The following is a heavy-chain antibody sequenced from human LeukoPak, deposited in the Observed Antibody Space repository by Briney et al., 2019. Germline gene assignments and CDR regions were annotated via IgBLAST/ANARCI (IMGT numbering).Heavy chain of an antibody. D-gene: IGHD3-9*01. CDR3: ARTFGILTGPFDY. J-gene: IGHJ4*02. V-gene: IGHV3-33*01. Sequence: GWSLRLSCAASGFTFSSYGMHWVRQAPGKGLEWVAVIWYDGSNKYYAGSVKGRFTISRDNSKNTLYLQMNSLRAEDTAVYYCARTFGILTGPFDYWGQGTLVTVSS. CDR1: GFTFSSYG. CDR2: IWYDGSNK.